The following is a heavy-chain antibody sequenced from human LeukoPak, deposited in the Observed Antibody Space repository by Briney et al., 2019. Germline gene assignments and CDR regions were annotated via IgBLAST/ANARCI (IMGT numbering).Heavy chain of an antibody. J-gene: IGHJ3*02. CDR2: IKQDGSEK. Sequence: PGGSLRLSCAASGFTFSSYWMSWVRQAPGKGLEWVANIKQDGSEKYYVDSVKGRFTISRDNAKNSLYLQMNSLRAEDTAVYYCAGERLDGAFDIWGQGTMVTVSS. CDR1: GFTFSSYW. D-gene: IGHD5-24*01. CDR3: AGERLDGAFDI. V-gene: IGHV3-7*01.